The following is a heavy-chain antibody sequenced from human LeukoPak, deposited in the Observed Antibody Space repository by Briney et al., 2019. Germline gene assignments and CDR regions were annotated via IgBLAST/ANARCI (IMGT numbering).Heavy chain of an antibody. J-gene: IGHJ4*02. CDR2: ISSSGSTI. V-gene: IGHV3-48*03. D-gene: IGHD6-13*01. CDR3: VRPHSSAGGY. Sequence: GGSLRLSCAASGFTFSSYEMNWVRQAPGKGLEWVSYISSSGSTIYYADSVKGRFTISRDNAKNSLYLQMNSLRAEDTAVYYCVRPHSSAGGYWGQGTLVTVSS. CDR1: GFTFSSYE.